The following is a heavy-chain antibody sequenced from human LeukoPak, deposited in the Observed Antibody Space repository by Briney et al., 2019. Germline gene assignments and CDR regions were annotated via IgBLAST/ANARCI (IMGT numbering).Heavy chain of an antibody. CDR1: GGSISSGSYY. D-gene: IGHD3-22*01. CDR3: ARVTGYMIEDYFDS. CDR2: TYTTGST. V-gene: IGHV4-61*09. Sequence: SETLSLTCTVSGGSISSGSYYWSWIRQPAGKGLEWIGHTYTTGSTNYNPSLKSRVTISLDTSKNQFSLKLSSVTAADTAVYYCARVTGYMIEDYFDSWGQGTLVTVPS. J-gene: IGHJ4*02.